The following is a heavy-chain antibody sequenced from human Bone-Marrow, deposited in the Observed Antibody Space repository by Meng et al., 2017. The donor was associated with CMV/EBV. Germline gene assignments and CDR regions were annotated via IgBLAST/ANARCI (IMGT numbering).Heavy chain of an antibody. J-gene: IGHJ4*02. V-gene: IGHV3-23*01. CDR2: ISGSGGST. Sequence: GGSLRLSCAASGFTFSSYAMSWVRQAPGKGLEWVSAISGSGGSTYYADSVKGRFTISRDNSKNTLYLQMNSLRAEDTAVYYCARGISHLLRLDYWGQGTLVTVSS. CDR1: GFTFSSYA. D-gene: IGHD2-2*01. CDR3: ARGISHLLRLDY.